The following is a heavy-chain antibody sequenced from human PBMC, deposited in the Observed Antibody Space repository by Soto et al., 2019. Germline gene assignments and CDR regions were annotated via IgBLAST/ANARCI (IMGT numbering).Heavy chain of an antibody. CDR3: ARGFFDTSTGHSNPFDI. J-gene: IGHJ3*02. D-gene: IGHD3-22*01. CDR1: GASISSSY. Sequence: QVQLQESDPGLVTPSETLSLTCTVSGASISSSYWSWIRQSPGKGLEWIAYVYYTGKTNYNPSLSGRVTVSVDTSKNQVSLKLTSVTAAHTAVYSCARGFFDTSTGHSNPFDIWGPGTMVTV. CDR2: VYYTGKT. V-gene: IGHV4-59*01.